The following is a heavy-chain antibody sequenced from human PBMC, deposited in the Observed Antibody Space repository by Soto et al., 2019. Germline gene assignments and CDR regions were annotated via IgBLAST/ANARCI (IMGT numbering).Heavy chain of an antibody. CDR2: IYYSGST. J-gene: IGHJ6*02. D-gene: IGHD3-10*01. CDR1: GGSISSGGYY. Sequence: SETLSLTCTVSGGSISSGGYYWSWIRQHPGKGLEWIGYIYYSGSTYYNPSLKSRVTISVDTSKNQFSLKLSSVTAADTAVYYCASRVVRGVPPYYYYGMDVWGQGTTVTVSS. CDR3: ASRVVRGVPPYYYYGMDV. V-gene: IGHV4-31*03.